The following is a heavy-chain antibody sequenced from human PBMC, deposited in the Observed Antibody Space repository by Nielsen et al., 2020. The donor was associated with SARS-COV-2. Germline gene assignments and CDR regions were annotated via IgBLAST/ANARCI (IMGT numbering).Heavy chain of an antibody. V-gene: IGHV3-9*01. Sequence: GGSLRLSCAASGFTFDDYAMHWVRQAPGKGLEWVSGISWNSGSLGYADSVKGRFTISRDNAKNSLYLQMNSLRAEDTALYYCAKDIGDTEYYFDYWGQGTLVTVSS. CDR3: AKDIGDTEYYFDY. CDR1: GFTFDDYA. J-gene: IGHJ4*02. CDR2: ISWNSGSL. D-gene: IGHD5-18*01.